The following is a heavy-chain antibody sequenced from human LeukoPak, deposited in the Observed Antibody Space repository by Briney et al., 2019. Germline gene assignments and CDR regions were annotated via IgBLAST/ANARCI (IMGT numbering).Heavy chain of an antibody. CDR1: GGSISSYY. D-gene: IGHD3-10*01. Sequence: PSETLSLTCTVSGGSISSYYWSWIRQPAGKGLEWIGRIYTSGSTNYNPSLKSRVTMSVDTSKNQFSLKLSSVTAADTAVYYCARGTYGSGTYPRYYYYHYMDVWGKGTTVTVSS. J-gene: IGHJ6*03. V-gene: IGHV4-4*07. CDR3: ARGTYGSGTYPRYYYYHYMDV. CDR2: IYTSGST.